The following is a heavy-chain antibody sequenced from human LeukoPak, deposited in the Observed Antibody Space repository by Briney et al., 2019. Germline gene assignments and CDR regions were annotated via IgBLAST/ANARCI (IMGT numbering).Heavy chain of an antibody. CDR1: GFTFSSYI. Sequence: GGSLRLSCAASGFTFSSYIIRWVRQAPGRKLEWVSTITSNDGGTYYADSVRGRFTISRDNSKNTVYLQMNGLRAEDTAIYYCAKGFRYFESWGPGTLVTVSS. V-gene: IGHV3-23*01. J-gene: IGHJ4*02. D-gene: IGHD3-10*01. CDR2: ITSNDGGT. CDR3: AKGFRYFES.